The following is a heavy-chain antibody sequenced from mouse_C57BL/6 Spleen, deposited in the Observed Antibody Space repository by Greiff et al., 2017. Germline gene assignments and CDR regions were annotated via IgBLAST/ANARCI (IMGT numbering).Heavy chain of an antibody. V-gene: IGHV5-4*03. Sequence: EVKLVESGGGLVKPGGSLKLSCAASGFTFSSYAMSWVRQTPEKRLEWVATISDGGSYTYYPDNVKGRFTISRDNAKNNLYLQMSHLKSEDTAMYYCATARLGRYYFDYWGQGTTLTVSS. CDR3: ATARLGRYYFDY. D-gene: IGHD4-1*01. CDR1: GFTFSSYA. J-gene: IGHJ2*01. CDR2: ISDGGSYT.